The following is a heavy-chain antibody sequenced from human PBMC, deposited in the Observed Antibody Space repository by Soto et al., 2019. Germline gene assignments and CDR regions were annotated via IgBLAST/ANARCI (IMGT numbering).Heavy chain of an antibody. CDR1: GGSISSSSYY. CDR3: AALRGDYAYYYYYMDV. D-gene: IGHD4-17*01. CDR2: IYYSGST. J-gene: IGHJ6*03. Sequence: PSETLSLTCTVSGGSISSSSYYWGWIRQPTGKGREWIGRIYYSGSTYYNPSLKSRVTISVDTSKNHFSLKLSSVTAADTAVYYCAALRGDYAYYYYYMDVWSKGTTVTVSS. V-gene: IGHV4-39*01.